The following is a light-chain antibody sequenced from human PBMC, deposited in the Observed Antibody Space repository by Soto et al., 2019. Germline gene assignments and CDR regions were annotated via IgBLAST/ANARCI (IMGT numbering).Light chain of an antibody. CDR2: AAS. Sequence: DIQRAQSAASVSSSVVDRVTITCLASQDIFNYLAWYQQKPGKVPKLLIYAASTLQSGVPSRFSGSGSGTDFTLTISSLQPEDFATYYCLQDYNYPRTFGQGTKVDIK. J-gene: IGKJ1*01. V-gene: IGKV1-27*01. CDR3: LQDYNYPRT. CDR1: QDIFNY.